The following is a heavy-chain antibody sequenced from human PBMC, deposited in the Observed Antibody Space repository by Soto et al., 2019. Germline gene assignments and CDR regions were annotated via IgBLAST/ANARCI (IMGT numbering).Heavy chain of an antibody. CDR3: AKDRPYCTNGVCYTYFDY. CDR2: ISGSGGST. D-gene: IGHD2-8*01. V-gene: IGHV3-23*01. CDR1: GFTFSSYA. Sequence: GGSLRLSCAASGFTFSSYAMSWVRQAPGKGLEWVSAISGSGGSTYYADSVKGRFTISRDNSKNTLYLQMNSLRAEDTAVYYCAKDRPYCTNGVCYTYFDYWGQGTLVTVSS. J-gene: IGHJ4*02.